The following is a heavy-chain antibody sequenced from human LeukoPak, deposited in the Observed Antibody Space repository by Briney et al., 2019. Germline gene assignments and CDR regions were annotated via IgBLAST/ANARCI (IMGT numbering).Heavy chain of an antibody. CDR3: ARGFGEVIRSDYYYYGMDV. CDR2: ISLSGLT. V-gene: IGHV4-4*02. Sequence: SETLSLTCGVSGGSITSTNWWSWVRQPPGQGLEWIGEISLSGLTNYNPSLKSRVTMALDKSKNHLSLNLTSVTAADTAVYYCARGFGEVIRSDYYYYGMDVWGQGTTVTVSS. CDR1: GGSITSTNW. J-gene: IGHJ6*02. D-gene: IGHD3-3*01.